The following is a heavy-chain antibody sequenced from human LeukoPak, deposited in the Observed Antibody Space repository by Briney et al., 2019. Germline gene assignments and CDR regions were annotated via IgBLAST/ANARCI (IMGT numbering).Heavy chain of an antibody. CDR1: GFTFSTYW. J-gene: IGHJ4*02. CDR2: INGDGSTT. V-gene: IGHV3-74*03. D-gene: IGHD3-10*01. Sequence: GGSLRLSCTASGFTFSTYWINWVRQSPGKGLVWVALINGDGSTTTHADSVKGRFTISRDNAKNTAYLQMNSLRDEDTAVYFCARDYSGSPDYWGQGTLVTVSA. CDR3: ARDYSGSPDY.